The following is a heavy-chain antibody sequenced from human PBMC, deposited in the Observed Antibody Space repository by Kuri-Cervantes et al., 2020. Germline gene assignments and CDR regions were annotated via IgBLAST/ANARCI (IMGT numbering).Heavy chain of an antibody. CDR3: ARLGIIAAAGIN. Sequence: GSLRLSCTVSGGSISIRTNYWGWIRQPPGKGLEWIGTISYSGSTWYNPSLKSRVTMSVDTSKNQFSLKLSYVTAEDTAVYYCARLGIIAAAGINWGQGTMVTVSS. CDR2: ISYSGST. V-gene: IGHV4-39*01. CDR1: GGSISIRTNY. D-gene: IGHD6-13*01. J-gene: IGHJ4*01.